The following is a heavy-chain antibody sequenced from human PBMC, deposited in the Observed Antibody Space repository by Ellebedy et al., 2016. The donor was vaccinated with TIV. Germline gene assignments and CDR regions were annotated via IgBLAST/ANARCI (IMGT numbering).Heavy chain of an antibody. CDR3: ARDQGWAYPGSTRFDY. V-gene: IGHV3-7*01. J-gene: IGHJ4*03. Sequence: GESLKISCVASGFTFSSYAMSWVRQAPGKGLEWVAHIKQDGSEKWYVDSVKGRFTISRDNAKNSLYLQMSSLRAEDTAVYYCARDQGWAYPGSTRFDYWGQGTLVTVSS. CDR1: GFTFSSYA. CDR2: IKQDGSEK. D-gene: IGHD3-10*01.